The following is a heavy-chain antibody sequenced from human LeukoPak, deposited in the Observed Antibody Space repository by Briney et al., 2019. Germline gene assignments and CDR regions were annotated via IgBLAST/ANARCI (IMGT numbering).Heavy chain of an antibody. Sequence: PGRSLTLSCAASGFTFRSYGMHWVPQAPGKGLEWLAVISYEGSNKYYVDSVKGRFTIYRDNSKNTLYLQMNSLRAEDTAVYYCAKDYCGGDCYPDYWGQGTMVTVSS. V-gene: IGHV3-30*18. CDR2: ISYEGSNK. D-gene: IGHD2-21*02. CDR3: AKDYCGGDCYPDY. CDR1: GFTFRSYG. J-gene: IGHJ4*02.